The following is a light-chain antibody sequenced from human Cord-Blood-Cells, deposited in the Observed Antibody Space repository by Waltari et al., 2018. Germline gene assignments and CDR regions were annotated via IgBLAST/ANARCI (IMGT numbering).Light chain of an antibody. V-gene: IGKV3-11*01. CDR1: QSVSSY. Sequence: IFVTPSPRPLSFAPGGRATLPCRASQSVSSYLAWYQQKPGQAPRLLIYDASNRATGIPARFSGSGSGTDFTLTISSLEPEDFAVYYCQQRSNWPPLTFGGGTKVEIK. CDR2: DAS. J-gene: IGKJ4*01. CDR3: QQRSNWPPLT.